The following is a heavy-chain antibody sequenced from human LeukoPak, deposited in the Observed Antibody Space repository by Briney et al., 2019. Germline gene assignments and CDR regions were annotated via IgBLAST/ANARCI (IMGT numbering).Heavy chain of an antibody. CDR1: GGSISSYY. Sequence: SETLSLTCTVSGGSISSYYWSWIRQPPGKGLEWIGYIYYSGSTNYNPSLKSRVTISVDTSKNQFSLKLSSVTAADTAVYYCARRGSSGWSNNWFDPWGQGTLVTVSS. V-gene: IGHV4-59*01. CDR3: ARRGSSGWSNNWFDP. CDR2: IYYSGST. J-gene: IGHJ5*02. D-gene: IGHD6-19*01.